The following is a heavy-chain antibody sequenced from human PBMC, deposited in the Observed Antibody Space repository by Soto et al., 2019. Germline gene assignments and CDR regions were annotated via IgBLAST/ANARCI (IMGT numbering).Heavy chain of an antibody. V-gene: IGHV4-59*12. CDR3: ARVPDR. D-gene: IGHD2-2*01. Sequence: SETLSLTCTVSGGSISSFYWSWIRQPPGKGLEWIGYIYHSGSTYYNPSLKSRVTISVDRSKNQFSLKLSSVTAADTAVYYCARVPDRWGQGTLVTVS. J-gene: IGHJ5*02. CDR2: IYHSGST. CDR1: GGSISSFY.